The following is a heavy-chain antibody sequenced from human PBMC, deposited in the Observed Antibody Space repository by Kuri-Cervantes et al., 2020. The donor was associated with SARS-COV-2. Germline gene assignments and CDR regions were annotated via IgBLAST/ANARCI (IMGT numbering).Heavy chain of an antibody. V-gene: IGHV3-11*04. Sequence: GESLKISCAASGFTFSAYNMNWVRQAPGKGLEWVSDISNNGRIIWYADSVKGRFTISRDNAKNSLYLQMNSLRAEETAVYYCARDGGAGYYYMDVWGKGTTVTVSS. CDR3: ARDGGAGYYYMDV. D-gene: IGHD3-22*01. CDR2: ISNNGRII. J-gene: IGHJ6*03. CDR1: GFTFSAYN.